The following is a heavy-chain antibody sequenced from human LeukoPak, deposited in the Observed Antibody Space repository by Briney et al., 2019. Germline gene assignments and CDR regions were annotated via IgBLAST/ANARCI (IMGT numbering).Heavy chain of an antibody. V-gene: IGHV3-30*18. CDR2: ILYDGRSK. Sequence: GGSLRLSCAASGFTFVNYGMHWVRQGPGKGLEWVAFILYDGRSKQYEESLKGRFSIARDNSKYTLSLQMNNLRADDTAIYYCVKDLRRFGEKGYGMNAWGQGTTVTVSS. D-gene: IGHD3-10*01. J-gene: IGHJ6*02. CDR3: VKDLRRFGEKGYGMNA. CDR1: GFTFVNYG.